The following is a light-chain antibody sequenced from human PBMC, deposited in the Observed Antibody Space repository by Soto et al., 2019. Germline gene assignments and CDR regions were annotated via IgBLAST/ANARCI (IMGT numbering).Light chain of an antibody. CDR2: GAS. CDR1: QSVTSNY. Sequence: EIVLTQSPGTLSLSPGERATLSCRASQSVTSNYLAWYQQEPGQAPRLLIYGASSRATGIPDRFSGSGSGTDFTLNISRLEHEDFAVYYCQQYSYSPPTFGLGTKV. CDR3: QQYSYSPPT. V-gene: IGKV3-20*01. J-gene: IGKJ1*01.